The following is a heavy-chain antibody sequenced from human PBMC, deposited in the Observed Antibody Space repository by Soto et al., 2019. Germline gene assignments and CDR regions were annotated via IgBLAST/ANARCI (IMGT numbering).Heavy chain of an antibody. Sequence: QVQLVESGGGVVQPGGSLRLSCAASGFTFSSYGMHWVRQAPGKGLEWVALISCDGGKRFYADSVRGRLTISRDNSKNRVHLQMNSLRREETALYYCAKGRAHYASGSPGLLDSWGQGTLVTVPS. V-gene: IGHV3-30*18. CDR1: GFTFSSYG. J-gene: IGHJ5*01. CDR3: AKGRAHYASGSPGLLDS. D-gene: IGHD3-10*01. CDR2: ISCDGGKR.